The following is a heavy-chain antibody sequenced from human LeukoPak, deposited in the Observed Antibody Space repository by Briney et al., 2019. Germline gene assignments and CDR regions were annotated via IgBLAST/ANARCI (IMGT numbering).Heavy chain of an antibody. J-gene: IGHJ6*04. Sequence: SETLSLTCTVSGGSISSYYWSWIRQPPGKGLEWIGYIYYSGSTNYNPSLKSRVTISVDTSKNQFSLKLSSVTAADTAVYYCAREWSIRGVISYGMDVWGKGTTVTVSS. D-gene: IGHD3-10*01. CDR3: AREWSIRGVISYGMDV. CDR1: GGSISSYY. CDR2: IYYSGST. V-gene: IGHV4-59*01.